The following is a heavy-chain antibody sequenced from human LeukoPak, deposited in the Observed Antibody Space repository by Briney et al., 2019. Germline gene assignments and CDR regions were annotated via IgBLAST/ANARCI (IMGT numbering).Heavy chain of an antibody. CDR2: ISSSSSYI. CDR1: GFTFSSYS. CDR3: ARRGATISGVVAYHDNGMDV. D-gene: IGHD3-3*01. Sequence: GGSLRLSCAASGFTFSSYSMNWVRQAPGKGLEWVSSISSSSSYIYYADSVKGRFTISRDNAQNSLYLEMSSLTAEDTAVYYCARRGATISGVVAYHDNGMDVWGQGTMVTVSS. J-gene: IGHJ6*02. V-gene: IGHV3-21*01.